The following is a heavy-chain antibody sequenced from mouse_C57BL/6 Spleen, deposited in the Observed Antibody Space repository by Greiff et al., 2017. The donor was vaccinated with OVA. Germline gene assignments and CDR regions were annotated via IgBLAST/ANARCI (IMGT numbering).Heavy chain of an antibody. Sequence: VQLQQSGPGLVQPSQSLSITCTVSGFSLTSYGVHWVRQSPGEGLEWLGVIWSGGSTDYNAAFISRLSISKDNSKSQVFFKMNSLQADDTAIYYCARKGTADWYFDVWGTGTTVTVSS. D-gene: IGHD4-1*01. CDR3: ARKGTADWYFDV. CDR2: IWSGGST. V-gene: IGHV2-2*01. J-gene: IGHJ1*03. CDR1: GFSLTSYG.